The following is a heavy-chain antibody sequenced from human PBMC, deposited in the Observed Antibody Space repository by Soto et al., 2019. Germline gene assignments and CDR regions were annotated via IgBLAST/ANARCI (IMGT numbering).Heavy chain of an antibody. CDR1: GFTFSSYA. V-gene: IGHV3-64*01. CDR2: ISSNGGST. J-gene: IGHJ3*02. D-gene: IGHD7-27*01. CDR3: ARDSNWGLAPDAFDI. Sequence: GGSLRLSCAASGFTFSSYAMHWVRQAPGKGLEYVSAISSNGGSTYYANSVKGRFTISRDNSKNTLYLQMGSLRAEDMAVYYCARDSNWGLAPDAFDIWGQGTMVTVSS.